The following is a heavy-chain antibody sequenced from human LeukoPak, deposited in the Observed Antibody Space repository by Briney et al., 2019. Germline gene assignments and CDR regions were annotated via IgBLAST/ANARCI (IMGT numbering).Heavy chain of an antibody. CDR2: INHSGST. V-gene: IGHV4-34*01. CDR1: GGSFSGYY. Sequence: SETLSLTCAVYGGSFSGYYWSWIRQPPGKGLEWIGEINHSGSTNYNPSLKSRVTISVDTSKNQFSLKLSSVTAADTAVYYCARNIAVGRLSFDYWGQGTLVTVSS. CDR3: ARNIAVGRLSFDY. J-gene: IGHJ4*02. D-gene: IGHD6-19*01.